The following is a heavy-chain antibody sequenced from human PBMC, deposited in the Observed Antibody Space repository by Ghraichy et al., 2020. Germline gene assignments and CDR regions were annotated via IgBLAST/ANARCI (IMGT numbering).Heavy chain of an antibody. V-gene: IGHV4-39*01. D-gene: IGHD3-22*01. Sequence: SETLSLTCTVSGGSISSSSYYWGWIRQPPGKGLEWIGSIYYSGSTYYNPSLKSRVTISVDTSKNQFSLKLSSVTAADTAVYYCATSSGYYAGWFGPWGQGTLVTVSS. J-gene: IGHJ5*02. CDR1: GGSISSSSYY. CDR2: IYYSGST. CDR3: ATSSGYYAGWFGP.